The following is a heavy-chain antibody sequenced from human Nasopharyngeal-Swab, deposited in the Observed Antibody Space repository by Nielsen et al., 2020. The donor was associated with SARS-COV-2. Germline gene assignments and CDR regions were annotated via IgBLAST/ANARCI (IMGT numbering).Heavy chain of an antibody. CDR3: AKDRDSGDDSDDYYHYYGMDV. J-gene: IGHJ6*02. CDR2: ISGSDYST. V-gene: IGHV3-23*01. D-gene: IGHD5-12*01. Sequence: GESLKISCAASGFTFSSYAISWVRQAPGTGLEWVSVISGSDYSTYYADSVKGRFTISRDNSKNTVSLQMNSLRVEDTAMYYCAKDRDSGDDSDDYYHYYGMDVWGQGTTVTVSS. CDR1: GFTFSSYA.